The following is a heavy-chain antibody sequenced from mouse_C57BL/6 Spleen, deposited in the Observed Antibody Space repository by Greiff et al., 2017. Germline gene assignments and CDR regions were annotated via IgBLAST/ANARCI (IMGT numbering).Heavy chain of an antibody. D-gene: IGHD2-5*01. Sequence: VKLMESGPGLVAPSQSLSITCTVSGFSLTSYGVHWVRQPPGKGLEWLVVIWSDGSTTYNSALKSRLSISKDNSKSQVFLKMNSLQTDDTAMYYCARHAYYSNYGHWYFDVWGTGTTVTVSS. CDR2: IWSDGST. CDR3: ARHAYYSNYGHWYFDV. CDR1: GFSLTSYG. J-gene: IGHJ1*03. V-gene: IGHV2-6-1*01.